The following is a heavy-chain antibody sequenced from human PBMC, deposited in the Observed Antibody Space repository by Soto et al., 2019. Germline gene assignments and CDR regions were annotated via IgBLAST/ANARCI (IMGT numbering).Heavy chain of an antibody. CDR2: IYWDDNN. CDR3: AHSDPSDDFWSGSPFH. Sequence: SGPTLVNTTQTLTLTCTFSGLSLSTSGVAVGWVRQPPGKTLEWLALIYWDDNNRYSPSLKNRLTVTKDTSKNQVVLTMTNMDPVDTGTYYCAHSDPSDDFWSGSPFHWGQGSQVTVSS. J-gene: IGHJ4*02. D-gene: IGHD3-3*01. CDR1: GLSLSTSGVA. V-gene: IGHV2-5*02.